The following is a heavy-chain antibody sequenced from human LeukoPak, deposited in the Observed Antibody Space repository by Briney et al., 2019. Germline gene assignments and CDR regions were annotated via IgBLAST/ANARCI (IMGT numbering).Heavy chain of an antibody. CDR3: ARAGYSSYHFDY. D-gene: IGHD6-13*01. Sequence: PGRSLRLSCAASGFTFSSYSMNWVRQAPGKGLEWFSSISISSSYIYYADSVKGRFTISTDNAKNSLYLQMNSLRAEDTAVYYCARAGYSSYHFDYWGQGTLVTVSS. CDR1: GFTFSSYS. J-gene: IGHJ4*02. V-gene: IGHV3-21*01. CDR2: ISISSSYI.